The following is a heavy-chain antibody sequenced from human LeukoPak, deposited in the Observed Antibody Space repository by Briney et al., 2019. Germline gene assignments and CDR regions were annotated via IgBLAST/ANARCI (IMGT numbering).Heavy chain of an antibody. CDR1: GYSISSGYY. CDR3: ARHNEGKRITMVLGAWFDP. CDR2: IYYSGST. V-gene: IGHV4-38-2*02. J-gene: IGHJ5*02. Sequence: SETLSLTCTVSGYSISSGYYWGWIRQPPGKGLEWIGSIYYSGSTYYNPSLKSRVTISVDTSKNQFSLKLSSVTAADTAVYYCARHNEGKRITMVLGAWFDPWGQGTLVTVSS. D-gene: IGHD3-10*01.